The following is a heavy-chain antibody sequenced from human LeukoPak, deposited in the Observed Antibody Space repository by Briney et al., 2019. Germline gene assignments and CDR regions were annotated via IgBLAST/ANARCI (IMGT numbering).Heavy chain of an antibody. CDR1: GGTFSSYA. J-gene: IGHJ4*02. V-gene: IGHV1-69*06. Sequence: SVKVSCKASGGTFSSYAISWVRQAPGQGLEWMGGIIPIFGTANYAQKFQGRVTITADKSTSTAYMELSSLRSEDTAVYYCALREGKQWLFTYFDYWGQGTLVTVSS. D-gene: IGHD6-19*01. CDR2: IIPIFGTA. CDR3: ALREGKQWLFTYFDY.